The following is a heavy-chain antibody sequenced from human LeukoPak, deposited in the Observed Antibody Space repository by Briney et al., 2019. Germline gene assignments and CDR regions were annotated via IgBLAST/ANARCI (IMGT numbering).Heavy chain of an antibody. D-gene: IGHD4-17*01. CDR3: ARERDYGEGYFDY. V-gene: IGHV3-53*01. CDR1: GFTVSSNY. CDR2: IYSGGST. J-gene: IGHJ4*02. Sequence: GGSLRLSCAASGFTVSSNYMSWVRQAPGKGLEWVSVIYSGGSTYYADSVKGRFTISRDNSKNTLYLQMNSLRAEDTAVYYCARERDYGEGYFDYWGQGTLVTVSS.